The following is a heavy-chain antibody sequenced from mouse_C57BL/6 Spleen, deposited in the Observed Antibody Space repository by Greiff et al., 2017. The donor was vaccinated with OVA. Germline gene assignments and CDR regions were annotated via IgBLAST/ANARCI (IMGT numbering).Heavy chain of an antibody. CDR1: GFTFSDYY. J-gene: IGHJ2*01. V-gene: IGHV5-12*01. CDR3: ARQGDYDYFDY. CDR2: ISNGGGST. Sequence: EVHLVESGGGLVQPGGSLKLSCAASGFTFSDYYMYWVRQTPEKRLEWVAYISNGGGSTYYPDTVKGRFTISRDNAKNTLYLQMSRLKSEDTAMYYCARQGDYDYFDYWGQGTTLTVSS. D-gene: IGHD2-4*01.